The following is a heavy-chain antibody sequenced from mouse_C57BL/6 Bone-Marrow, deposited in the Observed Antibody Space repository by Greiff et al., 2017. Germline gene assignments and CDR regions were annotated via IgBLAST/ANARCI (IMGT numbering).Heavy chain of an antibody. D-gene: IGHD2-4*01. CDR3: ARHPRSTMITPYYFDY. J-gene: IGHJ2*01. Sequence: EVMLVESGGDLVKPGGSLKLSCAASGFTFSSYGMSWVRQTPDKRLEWVATISSGGSYTYYPDSVKGRFTISRDNAKNTLYLQMSSLKSEDTAMYYCARHPRSTMITPYYFDYWGQGTTLTVSS. CDR1: GFTFSSYG. CDR2: ISSGGSYT. V-gene: IGHV5-6*01.